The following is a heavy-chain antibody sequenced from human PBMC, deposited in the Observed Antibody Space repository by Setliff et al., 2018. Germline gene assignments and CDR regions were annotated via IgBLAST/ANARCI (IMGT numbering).Heavy chain of an antibody. CDR2: IYYSGST. J-gene: IGHJ4*02. V-gene: IGHV4-59*12. Sequence: LSETLSLTCTVSGGSISSYYWSWIRQPPGKGLEWLGYIYYSGSTYYNPSLKSRVTISVDTSKNQFSLRLTSVTAADTAIYYCARVRNTQNGFFDYWGQGTLVTVSS. D-gene: IGHD1-1*01. CDR1: GGSISSYY. CDR3: ARVRNTQNGFFDY.